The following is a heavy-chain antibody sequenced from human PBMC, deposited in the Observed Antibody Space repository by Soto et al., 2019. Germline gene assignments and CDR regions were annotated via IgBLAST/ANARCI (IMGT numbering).Heavy chain of an antibody. D-gene: IGHD1-7*01. CDR1: GGSISSSSYY. V-gene: IGHV4-39*01. CDR2: IYYSGST. J-gene: IGHJ4*02. CDR3: ARHDYNWNYPSYYFDY. Sequence: PSETLSLTCTVSGGSISSSSYYWGWIRQPPGKGLEWIGSIYYSGSTYYNPSLKSRVTISVDTSKNQFSLKLSSVTAADTAVYYCARHDYNWNYPSYYFDYWGQGTLVTVSS.